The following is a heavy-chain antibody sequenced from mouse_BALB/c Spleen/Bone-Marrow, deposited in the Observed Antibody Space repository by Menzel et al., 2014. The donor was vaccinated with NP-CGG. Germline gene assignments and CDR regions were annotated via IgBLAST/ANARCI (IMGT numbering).Heavy chain of an antibody. CDR1: GYTFTSYY. V-gene: IGHV1S81*02. CDR3: PRGGNFDVMDY. Sequence: QVQLQQSGAELVKPGASVKLSCKASGYTFTSYYMYWVKQRPGQGLEWIGGINPSNGVNNFNEKFKSKASLTVDKSSSTAYMQLSSLTSEDSAVYYCPRGGNFDVMDYWGQGTSVTVSS. D-gene: IGHD2-1*01. J-gene: IGHJ4*01. CDR2: INPSNGVN.